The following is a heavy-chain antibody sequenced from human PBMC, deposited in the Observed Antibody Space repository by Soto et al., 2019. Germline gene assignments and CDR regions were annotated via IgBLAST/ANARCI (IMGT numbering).Heavy chain of an antibody. V-gene: IGHV3-74*01. CDR2: INYDGSST. CDR3: TRGPRPTSVGTGAY. D-gene: IGHD3-10*01. J-gene: IGHJ4*02. CDR1: GFTFSTYW. Sequence: GGSLRLSCAASGFTFSTYWMHWVRQAPGKGLVWVSRINYDGSSTDYADPVKGRFTISRDNAKNTLYLQMNTLTAEDMAVYYCTRGPRPTSVGTGAYWGQGTLVTVSS.